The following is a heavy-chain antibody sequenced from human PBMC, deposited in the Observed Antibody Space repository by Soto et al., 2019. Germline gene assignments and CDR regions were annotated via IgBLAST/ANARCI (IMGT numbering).Heavy chain of an antibody. CDR1: GGSVSSGGYY. J-gene: IGHJ5*02. V-gene: IGHV4-31*03. Sequence: PSETLSLTCNVSGGSVSSGGYYWSWIRQHPGKGLEWIGYIHYSGSTYYNPSLKSRVTMSIDTSKNLFSLNLSSVTAADTAVYYCARAGGAGSGHDWFDPWGQGTLVTVYS. D-gene: IGHD6-13*01. CDR3: ARAGGAGSGHDWFDP. CDR2: IHYSGST.